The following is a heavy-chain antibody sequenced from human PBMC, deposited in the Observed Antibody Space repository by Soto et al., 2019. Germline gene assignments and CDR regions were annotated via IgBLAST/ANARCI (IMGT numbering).Heavy chain of an antibody. CDR1: GYTFASYG. CDR3: ARLCMGAMYIIADP. J-gene: IGHJ5*02. V-gene: IGHV1-18*01. Sequence: QVQLVQSGAEVKKPGASVKVSCKASGYTFASYGISWLRQAPGQCLEWLGWVSTCSPKTVYAQKFQGRVTMTTDTPSTTPSGARPSLPSNGTAGYQCARLCMGAMYIIADPWGPGTLVTGSS. CDR2: VSTCSPKT. D-gene: IGHD1-26*01.